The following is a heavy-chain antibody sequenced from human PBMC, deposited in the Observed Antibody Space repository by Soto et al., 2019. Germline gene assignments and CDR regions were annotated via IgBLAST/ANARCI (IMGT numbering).Heavy chain of an antibody. CDR2: IWYDGSNK. D-gene: IGHD1-26*01. CDR3: ARGFLAVGVLDY. CDR1: GFTFSSYG. V-gene: IGHV3-33*01. Sequence: PGGSLRLSCAASGFTFSSYGMHWVRQAPGKGLEWVEVIWYDGSNKYYADSVKGRFSISRDNSKNTLYLQMNSLRAEGTAVYYCARGFLAVGVLDYWGQGTLVTVSS. J-gene: IGHJ4*02.